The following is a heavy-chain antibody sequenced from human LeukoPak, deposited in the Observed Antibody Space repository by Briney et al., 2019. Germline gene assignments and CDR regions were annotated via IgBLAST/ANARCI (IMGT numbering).Heavy chain of an antibody. CDR1: GGSISSYY. Sequence: PSETLSLTCSVSGGSISSYYWSWIRQPPGEGLEWIGYISYSGGTTYNPSLKSRVTISLDTSKNQFSLKLSSVTAADTALFYCARVPDSSGYFYYFDYWGQGTLVTVSS. V-gene: IGHV4-59*01. J-gene: IGHJ4*02. CDR2: ISYSGGT. CDR3: ARVPDSSGYFYYFDY. D-gene: IGHD3-22*01.